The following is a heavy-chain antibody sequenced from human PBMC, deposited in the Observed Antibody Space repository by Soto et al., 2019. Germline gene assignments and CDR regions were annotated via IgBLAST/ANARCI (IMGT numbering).Heavy chain of an antibody. D-gene: IGHD2-15*01. CDR3: ARTSYCSGGSCYLGAFDI. J-gene: IGHJ3*02. V-gene: IGHV2-70*04. CDR2: IDWDDDK. CDR1: GFSLSTSGMR. Sequence: SGPTLVNPTQTLTLTCTFSGFSLSTSGMRVSWIRQPPGKALEWLARIDWDDDKFYSTSLKTRLTISKDTSKNQVVLTMTNMDPVDTATYYCARTSYCSGGSCYLGAFDIWGQGTMVTVS.